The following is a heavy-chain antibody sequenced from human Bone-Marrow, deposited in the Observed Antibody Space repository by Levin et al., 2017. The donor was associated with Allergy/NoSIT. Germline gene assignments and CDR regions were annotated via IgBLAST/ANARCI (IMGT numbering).Heavy chain of an antibody. V-gene: IGHV1-69*13. CDR2: IVPIFHKI. CDR1: GGIFDHYP. J-gene: IGHJ6*02. Sequence: ASVKVSCKPSGGIFDHYPMNWVRQAPGQGLEWLGAIVPIFHKIHYAQSLRGRLTITADDSTGTVYMDLSSLKSEDTAVYYCARGRRPGSGSPYYTAMDVWGQGTTVTVSS. CDR3: ARGRRPGSGSPYYTAMDV. D-gene: IGHD3-10*01.